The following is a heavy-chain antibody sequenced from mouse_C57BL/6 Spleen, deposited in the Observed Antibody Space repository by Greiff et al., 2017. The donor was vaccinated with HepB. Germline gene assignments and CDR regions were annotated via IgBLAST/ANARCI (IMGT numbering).Heavy chain of an antibody. D-gene: IGHD1-1*01. CDR2: INPRNGGT. V-gene: IGHV1-53*01. Sequence: QVQLQQPGTELVKPGASVKLSCKASGYTFTSYWMHWVKQRPGQGLEWIGNINPRNGGTNYNEKFKSKATLTVDKSSSTAYMQLSSLTSEDSAVYYCARSGTTVVALLYYFDYWGQGTTLTVSS. CDR1: GYTFTSYW. CDR3: ARSGTTVVALLYYFDY. J-gene: IGHJ2*01.